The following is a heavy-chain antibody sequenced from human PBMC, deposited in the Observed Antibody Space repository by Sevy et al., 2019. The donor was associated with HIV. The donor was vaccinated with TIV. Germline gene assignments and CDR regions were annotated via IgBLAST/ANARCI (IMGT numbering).Heavy chain of an antibody. CDR3: ARDYYGSGSYYEFVY. CDR1: GFSISSDYY. CDR2: IYDGGST. J-gene: IGHJ4*02. Sequence: SETLSLTCTVSGFSISSDYYWGWIRQPPGKGLEWIGSIYDGGSTYYNPSLKSRVTISIDTSKKPFSLKLSSVTAADTAVYYCARDYYGSGSYYEFVYWGQGTLVTVSS. V-gene: IGHV4-38-2*02. D-gene: IGHD3-10*01.